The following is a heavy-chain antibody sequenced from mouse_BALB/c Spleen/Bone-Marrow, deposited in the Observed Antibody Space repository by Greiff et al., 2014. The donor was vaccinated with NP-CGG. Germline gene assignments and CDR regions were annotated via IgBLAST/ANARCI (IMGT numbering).Heavy chain of an antibody. D-gene: IGHD2-1*01. V-gene: IGHV14-4*02. J-gene: IGHJ4*01. CDR3: RDGNFYALDY. CDR1: GFNIKDYY. Sequence: VQLQQSGAELVRSGASVKLSCTASGFNIKDYYIHWVKQRPEQGLEWIGWIDPENGGTEYAPKFQGKATMTADTSSNTAYLQLSSLTSVDTAVYYCRDGNFYALDYWGQGTSVTVSS. CDR2: IDPENGGT.